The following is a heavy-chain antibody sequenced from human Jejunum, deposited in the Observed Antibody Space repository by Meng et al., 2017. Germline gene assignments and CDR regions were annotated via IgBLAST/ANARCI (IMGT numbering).Heavy chain of an antibody. J-gene: IGHJ5*01. D-gene: IGHD2-8*01. Sequence: GGSLRLSCVASGFTFNCEYMSWVRQAPGKGLEWVSYISNSGNTERYADSVKGRFTVSRDNAKNSLYLQMNSLRDGDTAVYYCARGGYSTNWEQGASANWFDNWGHGTLVTVSS. CDR2: ISNSGNTE. CDR3: ARGGYSTNWEQGASANWFDN. CDR1: GFTFNCEY. V-gene: IGHV3-11*01.